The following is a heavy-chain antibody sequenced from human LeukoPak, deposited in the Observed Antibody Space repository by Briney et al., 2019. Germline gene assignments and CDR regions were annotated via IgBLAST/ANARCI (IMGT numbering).Heavy chain of an antibody. D-gene: IGHD3-22*01. CDR2: IRSKANSYAT. CDR3: IRQYDSSGYSDY. V-gene: IGHV3-73*01. Sequence: GGSLKLSCAASGFIFSGSAMHWVRQASGKGLEWVGRIRSKANSYATGYAASVKGRFTISRDDSKNTAYLQMNSLKTEDTAVYYCIRQYDSSGYSDYWGQGTLVTVSS. CDR1: GFIFSGSA. J-gene: IGHJ4*02.